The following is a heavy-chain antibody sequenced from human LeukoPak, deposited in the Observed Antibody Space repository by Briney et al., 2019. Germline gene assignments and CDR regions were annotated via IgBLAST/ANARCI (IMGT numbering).Heavy chain of an antibody. V-gene: IGHV3-23*01. Sequence: PGGSLRLSCAASGFTFSDYAMSWVRQAPGKGLEWLSVISGGSSGSTYYADSVTGRFTVSRGNSKNTVDQQMNNLRVDDTAIYYCAKDHANTPVVTNWGQGILVSVSS. CDR3: AKDHANTPVVTN. J-gene: IGHJ4*02. D-gene: IGHD2-21*02. CDR1: GFTFSDYA. CDR2: ISGGSSGST.